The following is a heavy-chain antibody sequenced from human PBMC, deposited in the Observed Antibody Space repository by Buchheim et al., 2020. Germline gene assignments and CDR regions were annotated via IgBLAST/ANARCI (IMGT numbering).Heavy chain of an antibody. D-gene: IGHD2-2*01. CDR3: AKGFRPPKNDIVVVPAAPPQNWFDP. J-gene: IGHJ5*02. V-gene: IGHV3-23*01. CDR1: GFTFSSYA. CDR2: ISGSGGST. Sequence: EVQLLESGGGLVQPGGSLRLSCAASGFTFSSYAMSWVRQAPGKGLEWVSAISGSGGSTYYADSVKGRFTISRDNSKNTLYLQMKRLRAEDTAVYYCAKGFRPPKNDIVVVPAAPPQNWFDPWGQGTL.